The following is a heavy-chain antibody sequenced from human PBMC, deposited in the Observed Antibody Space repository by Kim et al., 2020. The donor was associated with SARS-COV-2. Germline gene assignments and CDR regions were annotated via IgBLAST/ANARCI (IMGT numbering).Heavy chain of an antibody. CDR2: ISSSSSYI. J-gene: IGHJ4*02. CDR1: GFTFSSYS. Sequence: GGSLRLSCAASGFTFSSYSMNWVRQAPGKGLEWVSSISSSSSYIYYADSVKGRFTISRDNAKNSLYLQMNSLRAEDTAVYYCAMRAGIAAAGPFDYWGQGTLVTVSS. CDR3: AMRAGIAAAGPFDY. D-gene: IGHD6-13*01. V-gene: IGHV3-21*01.